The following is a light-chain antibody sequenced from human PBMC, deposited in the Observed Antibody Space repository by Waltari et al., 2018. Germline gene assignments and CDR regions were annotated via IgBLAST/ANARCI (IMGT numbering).Light chain of an antibody. Sequence: QSVLTQAPSVSGAPGQRVPISCTGGDSNIDSFDVNWYQHLPGRVPKLIIYENTNRPSGFPDRFSGSKSGTSASLAIDGLQPEDEGDYYCQSYDNSLRGSVLFGGGTKVTV. J-gene: IGLJ3*02. V-gene: IGLV1-40*01. CDR3: QSYDNSLRGSVL. CDR2: ENT. CDR1: DSNIDSFD.